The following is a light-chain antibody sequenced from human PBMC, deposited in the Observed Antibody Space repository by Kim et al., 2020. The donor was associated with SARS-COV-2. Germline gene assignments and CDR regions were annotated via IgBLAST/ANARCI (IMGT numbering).Light chain of an antibody. CDR2: VAS. CDR1: QSVSSNY. CDR3: QQYGSSPVT. Sequence: EVVLTQSPGTLSLSPGERATPSCRASQSVSSNYLAWYQQRPGQAPRLLIYVASTRATGIPDRFSGGGSGTDFTLTISRLEPEDFAVYYCQQYGSSPVTFGQGTKVDIK. J-gene: IGKJ1*01. V-gene: IGKV3-20*01.